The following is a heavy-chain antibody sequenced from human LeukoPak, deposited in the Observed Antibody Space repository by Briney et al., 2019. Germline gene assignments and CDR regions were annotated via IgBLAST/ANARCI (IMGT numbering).Heavy chain of an antibody. CDR1: GFTFSSYG. CDR2: ISYDGSNK. CDR3: AKLPHLSIGDYYYYYGMDV. J-gene: IGHJ6*02. D-gene: IGHD3-3*02. V-gene: IGHV3-30*18. Sequence: PGGSLRLSCAASGFTFSSYGMHWVRRAPGKGLEWVAVISYDGSNKYYADSVKGRFTISRDNSKNTLYLQMNSLRAEETAVYYCAKLPHLSIGDYYYYYGMDVWGQGTTVTASS.